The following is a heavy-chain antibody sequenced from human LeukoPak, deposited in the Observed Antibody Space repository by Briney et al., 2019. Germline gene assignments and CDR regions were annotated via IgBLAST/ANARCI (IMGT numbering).Heavy chain of an antibody. Sequence: GGSLRLSCAASGFTFSSYTINWVRQAPGKGLEWVSAISGDSRYIYYADSVKGRFTISRDNAKYSLYLQMNNLRVEDTAVYYCARVLGIQLWYGAFDIWGQGTMVTVSS. J-gene: IGHJ3*02. D-gene: IGHD5-18*01. CDR1: GFTFSSYT. CDR2: ISGDSRYI. CDR3: ARVLGIQLWYGAFDI. V-gene: IGHV3-21*01.